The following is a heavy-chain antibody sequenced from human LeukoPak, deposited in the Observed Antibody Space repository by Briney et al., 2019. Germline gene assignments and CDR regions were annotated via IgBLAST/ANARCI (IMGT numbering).Heavy chain of an antibody. D-gene: IGHD2-2*01. CDR2: IRYDGSNK. CDR1: GFTFSSYG. Sequence: GGSLRLSCAASGFTFSSYGMHWVRQAPGKGLEWVSFIRYDGSNKYYADSVKGRFTISRDNSKNTLYLQMNSLRAEDTAVYYCAKKAGVPADTHLDYWGQGTLVTVSS. CDR3: AKKAGVPADTHLDY. V-gene: IGHV3-30*02. J-gene: IGHJ4*02.